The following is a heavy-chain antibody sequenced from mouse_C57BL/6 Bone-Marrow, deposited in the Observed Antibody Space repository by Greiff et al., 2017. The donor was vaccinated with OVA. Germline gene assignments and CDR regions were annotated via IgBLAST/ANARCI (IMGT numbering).Heavy chain of an antibody. Sequence: VQLQQSGPVLVKPGASVKMSCKASGYTFTDYYMNWVKQSHGKSLEWIGVINPYNGGTSYNQKFKGKATLTVDTSSSTAYMELNSLTSEDSAVYYCARSLDYYGSSYAMDYWGQGTSVTVSS. CDR2: INPYNGGT. J-gene: IGHJ4*01. V-gene: IGHV1-19*01. CDR3: ARSLDYYGSSYAMDY. CDR1: GYTFTDYY. D-gene: IGHD1-1*01.